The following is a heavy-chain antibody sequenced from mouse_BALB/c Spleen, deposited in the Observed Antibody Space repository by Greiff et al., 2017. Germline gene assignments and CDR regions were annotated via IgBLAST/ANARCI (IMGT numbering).Heavy chain of an antibody. J-gene: IGHJ3*01. CDR3: ARLDY. CDR1: GYSITSDYA. V-gene: IGHV3-2*02. Sequence: EVKLQESGPGLVKPSQSLSLTCTVTGYSITSDYAWNWIRQFPGNKLEWMGYISYSGSTSYNPSLKSRISITRDTSKNQFFLQLNSVTTEDTATYYCARLDYWGQGTLVTVSA. CDR2: ISYSGST.